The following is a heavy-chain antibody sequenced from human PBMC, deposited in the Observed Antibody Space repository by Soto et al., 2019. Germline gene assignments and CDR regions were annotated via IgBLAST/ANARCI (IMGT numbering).Heavy chain of an antibody. J-gene: IGHJ3*02. Sequence: GGSLRISCAASGFTFSSYWMSWVRQAPGKGLEWVANIKQDGSEKYYVDSVKGRFTISRDNAKNSLYLQMNSLRAEDTAVYYGARTLAAAGKGAFDIWGQGTMVTVSS. CDR3: ARTLAAAGKGAFDI. CDR2: IKQDGSEK. CDR1: GFTFSSYW. V-gene: IGHV3-7*01. D-gene: IGHD6-13*01.